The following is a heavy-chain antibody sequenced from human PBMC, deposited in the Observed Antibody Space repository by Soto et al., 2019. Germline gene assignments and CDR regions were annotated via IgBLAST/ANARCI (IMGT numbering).Heavy chain of an antibody. Sequence: GGPLRLSCTASGFTLSDHYMSSIRQAPGKGLEWIGYSSNSGSFTRYADSVKGRFSISRDNAKNSLYLQINSLRGDDTAIYYCVKSGDNYNALDYWGQGTPVTVSS. CDR3: VKSGDNYNALDY. V-gene: IGHV3-11*06. CDR2: SSNSGSFT. D-gene: IGHD1-1*01. J-gene: IGHJ4*02. CDR1: GFTLSDHY.